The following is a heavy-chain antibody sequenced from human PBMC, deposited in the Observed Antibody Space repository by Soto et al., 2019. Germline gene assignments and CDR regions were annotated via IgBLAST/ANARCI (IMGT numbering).Heavy chain of an antibody. D-gene: IGHD1-26*01. CDR3: ARRWELGYYYGMDV. Sequence: VESGGGVVQPGRSLRLSCAASGFTFSSYGMHWVRQAPGKGLEWVAVIWYDGSNKYYADSVKGRFTISRDNSKNTLYLQMNSLRAEDTAVYYCARRWELGYYYGMDVWGQGTTVTVSS. CDR1: GFTFSSYG. CDR2: IWYDGSNK. V-gene: IGHV3-33*01. J-gene: IGHJ6*02.